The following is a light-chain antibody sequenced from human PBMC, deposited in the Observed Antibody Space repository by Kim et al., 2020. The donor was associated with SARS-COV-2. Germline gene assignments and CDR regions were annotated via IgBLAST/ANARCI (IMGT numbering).Light chain of an antibody. V-gene: IGKV3-20*01. CDR1: QGVSSSY. Sequence: PGERATPSCRASQGVSSSYLAWYQQKPGQAPRLLIYGASSRATGIPDRFIGSGSGTDFTLTISRLEPEDFAVYYCQQYGSSLLTFGGGTKVDIK. J-gene: IGKJ4*01. CDR3: QQYGSSLLT. CDR2: GAS.